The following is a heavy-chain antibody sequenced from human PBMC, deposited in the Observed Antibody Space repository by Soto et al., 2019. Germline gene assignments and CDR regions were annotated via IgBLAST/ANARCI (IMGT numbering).Heavy chain of an antibody. V-gene: IGHV1-69*01. J-gene: IGHJ5*02. Sequence: QVHLVQSGAEVKKPGSSVKVSCRASGGTFSSYTISWVRQAPGQGLEWMGGIIPMCGTTNYAQKFQGRVTITAVESTSTACMELFSLTSEDTAFYYCARGVNILTGSNWFAPWGQGTLLTVSS. D-gene: IGHD3-9*01. CDR1: GGTFSSYT. CDR3: ARGVNILTGSNWFAP. CDR2: IIPMCGTT.